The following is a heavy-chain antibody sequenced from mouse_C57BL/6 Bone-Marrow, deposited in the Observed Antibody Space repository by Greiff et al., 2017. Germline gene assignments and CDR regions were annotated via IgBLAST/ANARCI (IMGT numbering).Heavy chain of an antibody. Sequence: DVKLVESGGGLVKPGGSLKLSCAASGFTFSDYGMHWVRQAPEKGLEWVAYISSGSSTIYYADTVKGRFTISRDKAKNTLFLQMTSLRSEDTAMYYCARRYYGSSPYYAMDYWGQGTSVTVSS. D-gene: IGHD1-1*01. V-gene: IGHV5-17*01. CDR2: ISSGSSTI. CDR3: ARRYYGSSPYYAMDY. CDR1: GFTFSDYG. J-gene: IGHJ4*01.